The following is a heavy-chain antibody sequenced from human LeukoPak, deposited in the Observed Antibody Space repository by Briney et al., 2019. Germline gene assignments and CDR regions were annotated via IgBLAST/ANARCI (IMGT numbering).Heavy chain of an antibody. CDR1: GGSISSSSYY. D-gene: IGHD3-22*01. CDR3: ARQEYYDSSGYPYFDAFDI. V-gene: IGHV4-39*01. J-gene: IGHJ3*02. CDR2: IYYSGST. Sequence: PSETLSLTCTVSGGSISSSSYYWGWIRQPPGTGLEWIGSIYYSGSTYYNPSLKSRVTISVDTSKNQFSLKLSSVTAADTAVYYCARQEYYDSSGYPYFDAFDIWGQGTMVTVPS.